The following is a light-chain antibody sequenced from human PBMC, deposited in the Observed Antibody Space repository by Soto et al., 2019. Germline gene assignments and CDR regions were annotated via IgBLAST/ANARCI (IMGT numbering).Light chain of an antibody. CDR2: WAS. CDR3: QQYYSNPIT. CDR1: QSVLSSSDSKNY. V-gene: IGKV4-1*01. Sequence: DIVMTQSPDSLAVSLGERATINCKSSQSVLSSSDSKNYLAWHQQKPGQPPKLLIYWASTRESGVPERFSCIGSGTDFALTISSLQAEDVAVYYCQQYYSNPITFGQGTRLEIK. J-gene: IGKJ5*01.